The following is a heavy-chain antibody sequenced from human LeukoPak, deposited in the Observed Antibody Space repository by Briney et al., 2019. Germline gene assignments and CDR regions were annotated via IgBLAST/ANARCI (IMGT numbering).Heavy chain of an antibody. V-gene: IGHV3-48*04. CDR2: ISTSSSTI. CDR3: ARYYSGYDDY. D-gene: IGHD5-12*01. CDR1: GFTFSSYS. J-gene: IGHJ4*02. Sequence: SGGSLRLSCAASGFTFSSYSMNWVRQAPGKGLEWVSYISTSSSTIYYADSVKGRFTISTDTAKNSLYLQMHSLRAEDTAVYYCARYYSGYDDYWGQGTLVTVSS.